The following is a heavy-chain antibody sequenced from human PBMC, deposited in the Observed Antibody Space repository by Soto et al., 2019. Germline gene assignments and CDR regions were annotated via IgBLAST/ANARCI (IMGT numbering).Heavy chain of an antibody. CDR3: ARDRKSSGSYYFDY. J-gene: IGHJ4*02. V-gene: IGHV3-11*01. Sequence: PEGSLRLSCAASGFTFSDYYMSWIRQAPGKGLEWVSYISRSGDTIYYADSVKGRLTISRDNAKNSLYLQMNSLRAEDTAVYYCARDRKSSGSYYFDYWGQGTLVTVSS. CDR1: GFTFSDYY. CDR2: ISRSGDTI. D-gene: IGHD6-19*01.